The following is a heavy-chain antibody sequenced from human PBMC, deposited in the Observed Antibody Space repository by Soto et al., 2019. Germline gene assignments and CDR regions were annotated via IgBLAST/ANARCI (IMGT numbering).Heavy chain of an antibody. Sequence: EVQLLEFGGGLVQPGGSLRLSCAASGFTFSSFGMTWVRQAPGKGLEWVASISNGAVSTYNADSVQGRFSISRDNSKNTLYLQMNTLRDDDSAVYYCAKGFGAYSSGWSFDYWGRGTLVTVSS. V-gene: IGHV3-23*01. D-gene: IGHD6-19*01. CDR3: AKGFGAYSSGWSFDY. CDR1: GFTFSSFG. CDR2: ISNGAVST. J-gene: IGHJ4*02.